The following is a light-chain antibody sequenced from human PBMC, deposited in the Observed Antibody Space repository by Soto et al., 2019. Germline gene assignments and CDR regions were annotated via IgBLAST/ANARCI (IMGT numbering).Light chain of an antibody. CDR3: QQYNKWPLT. CDR2: HAS. V-gene: IGKV3-15*01. J-gene: IGKJ4*01. CDR1: QSVSNN. Sequence: EIVMTQSPATLSVSPGERATLSCRASQSVSNNLAWYQQKPGQAPRLLIYHASTRATGIPARFSGSGSGTEFALTISSRQSEDFAVYYCQQYNKWPLTFGGGTKVEIK.